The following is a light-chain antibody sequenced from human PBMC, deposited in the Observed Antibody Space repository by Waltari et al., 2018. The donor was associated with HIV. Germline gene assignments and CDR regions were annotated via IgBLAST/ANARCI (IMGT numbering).Light chain of an antibody. CDR3: QQYYSSPRT. J-gene: IGKJ1*01. V-gene: IGKV4-1*01. CDR1: QNISHTSNTLHY. CDR2: GAS. Sequence: DIVMTQSPDSLAVSPGERATINCKSSQNISHTSNTLHYLAWYKQKLGKPPKLLIYGASARESGVPDRFSGSGSGTFFTLSISSLQSEDVAIYFCQQYYSSPRTFGQGTKV.